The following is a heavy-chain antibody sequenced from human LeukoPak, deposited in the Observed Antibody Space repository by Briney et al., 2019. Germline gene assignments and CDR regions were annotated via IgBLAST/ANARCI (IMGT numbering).Heavy chain of an antibody. CDR1: GFTFSSYW. CDR2: IKQDGSEK. Sequence: GGSLRLSCAASGFTFSSYWMSWVRQAPGKGLEWVANIKQDGSEKYYVDSVKGRFTISRDNAKNSLYLQMNSLRAEDTAVYYCARGPNSNWSGLDFWGQGTLLTVSS. V-gene: IGHV3-7*01. D-gene: IGHD6-6*01. CDR3: ARGPNSNWSGLDF. J-gene: IGHJ4*02.